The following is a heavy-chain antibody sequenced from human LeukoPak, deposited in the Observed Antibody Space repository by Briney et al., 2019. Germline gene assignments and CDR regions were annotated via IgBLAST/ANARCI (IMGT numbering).Heavy chain of an antibody. CDR1: GFSFSTYA. J-gene: IGHJ4*02. CDR3: ARTLCGGYEPFDC. D-gene: IGHD5-12*01. CDR2: ISYVGRNN. Sequence: GGSLRLSCAASGFSFSTYAMHWVRQAPGKGLEWGAIISYVGRNNYYADSVKGRFTIYRDNSKNTLYLEMNTLRAEETAVYYCARTLCGGYEPFDCWGQGTLVTVSS. V-gene: IGHV3-30*01.